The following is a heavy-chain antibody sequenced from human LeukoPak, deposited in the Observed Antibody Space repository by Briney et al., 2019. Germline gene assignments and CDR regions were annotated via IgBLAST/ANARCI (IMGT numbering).Heavy chain of an antibody. D-gene: IGHD4-17*01. V-gene: IGHV3-30-3*01. Sequence: GGSLRLSCAASGFTFSSYAMHWVRQAPGKGLEWVAVISYDGSNKYYADSVKGRFTISRDNSKNMLYLQMNSLRAEDTAVYYCARDLTPVTTATAADYWGQGTLVTVSS. J-gene: IGHJ4*02. CDR1: GFTFSSYA. CDR3: ARDLTPVTTATAADY. CDR2: ISYDGSNK.